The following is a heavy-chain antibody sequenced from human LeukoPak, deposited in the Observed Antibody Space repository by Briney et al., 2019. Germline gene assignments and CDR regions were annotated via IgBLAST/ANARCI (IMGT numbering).Heavy chain of an antibody. J-gene: IGHJ4*02. CDR2: IKQDGSEK. CDR3: ARGRDYGDSGDY. V-gene: IGHV3-7*03. D-gene: IGHD4-17*01. Sequence: GGSLRLSCAASGFTFSSYWMSWVRQAPGKGLEWVANIKQDGSEKHYVDSVKGRFAISRDNAKNSLYLQMNSLRAEDTAVYYCARGRDYGDSGDYWGQGTLVTVSS. CDR1: GFTFSSYW.